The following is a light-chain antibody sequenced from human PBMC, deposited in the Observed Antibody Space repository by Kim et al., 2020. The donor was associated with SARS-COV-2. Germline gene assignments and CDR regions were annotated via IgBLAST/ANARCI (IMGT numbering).Light chain of an antibody. V-gene: IGLV4-69*01. CDR1: SRHSNYA. CDR2: VNSDGSH. J-gene: IGLJ3*02. Sequence: ASVQHTCTLGSRHSNYAVAGHQQQAEKGPRYLMKVNSDGSHNKGDGIPYRFSGSASGAARYLTISSLQSEDEADYYCQTWGPGIRVFGGGTQLTVL. CDR3: QTWGPGIRV.